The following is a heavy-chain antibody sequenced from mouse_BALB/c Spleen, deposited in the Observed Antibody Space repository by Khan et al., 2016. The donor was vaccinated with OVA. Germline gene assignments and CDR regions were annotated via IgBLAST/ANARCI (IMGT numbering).Heavy chain of an antibody. CDR1: GYTFINYW. D-gene: IGHD3-3*01. Sequence: QVQLQQPGAELAKPGASVKMSCKASGYTFINYWILWVKQRPGQGLEWIGYINPSTGYTEYNQNFKDKATLTADKSSSTAYMQLSSLTSEDSAVNDGESRGQRCDFDYWGQGTTLTVSS. CDR3: ESRGQRCDFDY. CDR2: INPSTGYT. V-gene: IGHV1-7*01. J-gene: IGHJ2*01.